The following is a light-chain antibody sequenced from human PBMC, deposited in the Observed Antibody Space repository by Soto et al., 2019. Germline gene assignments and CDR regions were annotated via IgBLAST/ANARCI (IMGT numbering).Light chain of an antibody. CDR2: DAS. CDR1: QSVSSY. V-gene: IGKV3-11*01. CDR3: QQRSNPYT. Sequence: EIVLTQSPATLSLSPGERATLSCRASQSVSSYLAWYQQKPGQAPRLLIYDASNRATGISARFSGSGSGTDFTLTISSLEPEDFAVYYCQQRSNPYTFGQGTKLEIK. J-gene: IGKJ2*01.